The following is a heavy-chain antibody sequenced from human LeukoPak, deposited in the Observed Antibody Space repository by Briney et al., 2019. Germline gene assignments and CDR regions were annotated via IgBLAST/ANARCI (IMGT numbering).Heavy chain of an antibody. CDR2: IIPIFGTA. Sequence: SVKVSCKASGGTFSSYAISWVRQAPGQGLEWMGGIIPIFGTANYAQKFQGRVTITADESTSTAYMELGSLRSEDTAVYYCARNDYGTNWFDPWGQGTLVTVSS. D-gene: IGHD4-17*01. CDR3: ARNDYGTNWFDP. J-gene: IGHJ5*02. CDR1: GGTFSSYA. V-gene: IGHV1-69*13.